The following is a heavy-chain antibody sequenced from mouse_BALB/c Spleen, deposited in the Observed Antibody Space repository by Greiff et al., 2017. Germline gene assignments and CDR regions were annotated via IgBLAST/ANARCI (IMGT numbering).Heavy chain of an antibody. V-gene: IGHV1-14*01. Sequence: VQLKESGPELVKPGASVKMSCKASGYTFTSYVMHWVKQKPGQGLEWIGYINPYNDGTKYNEKFKGKATLTSDKSSSTAYMELSSLTSEDSAVYYCARQGGDGDWYFDVWGAGTTVTVSS. J-gene: IGHJ1*01. CDR2: INPYNDGT. CDR1: GYTFTSYV. CDR3: ARQGGDGDWYFDV.